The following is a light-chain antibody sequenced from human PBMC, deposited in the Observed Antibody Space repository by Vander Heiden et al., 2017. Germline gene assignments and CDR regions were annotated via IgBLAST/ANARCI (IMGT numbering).Light chain of an antibody. CDR1: SSNIGSNT. CDR2: SEK. J-gene: IGLJ3*02. CDR3: AAWDDSLSGWG. Sequence: QSVLTQPPSASGTPGQRLTISCSGSSSNIGSNTVTWYHQLPGTAPKLLIYSEKQRPSGVPDRFSGSKSGTSASLAISGRKSEEEADYHCAAWDDSLSGWGVGGGTKLTVL. V-gene: IGLV1-44*01.